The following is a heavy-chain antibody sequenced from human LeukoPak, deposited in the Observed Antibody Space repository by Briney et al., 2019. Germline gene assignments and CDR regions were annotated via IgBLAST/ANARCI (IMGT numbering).Heavy chain of an antibody. CDR1: GFTVGSNY. D-gene: IGHD1-7*01. Sequence: GGSLRLSCAASGFTVGSNYMSWVRQAPGKGLEWVSVIYSGGSTYYADSVKGRFTISRDNSKNTLYLQMNSLRAEDTAVYYCARKEEGNYVLDYWGQGTLVTVSS. CDR3: ARKEEGNYVLDY. CDR2: IYSGGST. J-gene: IGHJ4*02. V-gene: IGHV3-53*01.